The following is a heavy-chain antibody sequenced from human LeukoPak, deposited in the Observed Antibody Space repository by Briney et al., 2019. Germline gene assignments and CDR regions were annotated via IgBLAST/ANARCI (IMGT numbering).Heavy chain of an antibody. CDR3: ARGVVPHYFDY. V-gene: IGHV4-59*12. Sequence: SETLSLTCTVSGGSISSYYWSWIRQPPGKGLEWIGYIYYSGSTNYNPSLESRVTISVDTSKNQFSLKLSSVTAADTAVYYCARGVVPHYFDYWGQGTLVTVSS. D-gene: IGHD2-2*01. CDR1: GGSISSYY. J-gene: IGHJ4*02. CDR2: IYYSGST.